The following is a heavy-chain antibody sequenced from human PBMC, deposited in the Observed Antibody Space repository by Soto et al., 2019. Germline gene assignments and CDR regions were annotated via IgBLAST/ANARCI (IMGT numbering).Heavy chain of an antibody. D-gene: IGHD5-18*01. Sequence: QVQLQESGPGLVKPSQTLSLTCTVSGGSISSGGYYWSWIRQHPGKGLEWIGYIYYSGSTYYNPSLKSRVTISVDTSKNQFSLKLSSVTAADTAVYYCARNIQLWSPKHYYYYGMDVWGQGTTVTVSS. CDR3: ARNIQLWSPKHYYYYGMDV. CDR2: IYYSGST. CDR1: GGSISSGGYY. J-gene: IGHJ6*02. V-gene: IGHV4-31*03.